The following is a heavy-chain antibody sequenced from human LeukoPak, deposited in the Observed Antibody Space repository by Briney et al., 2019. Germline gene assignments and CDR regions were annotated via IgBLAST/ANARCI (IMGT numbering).Heavy chain of an antibody. D-gene: IGHD5-12*01. V-gene: IGHV1-2*02. CDR3: ERGGSTGYDSRDFGY. Sequence: ASVKVSCKASGYTFTGYYMHWVRQAPGQGLEWMGWINPNSGGTNYAQKVQGRVTMTRDTSISTASMELRRQRSDDTPVYYCERGGSTGYDSRDFGYWGQGPLVPVSS. CDR1: GYTFTGYY. CDR2: INPNSGGT. J-gene: IGHJ4*02.